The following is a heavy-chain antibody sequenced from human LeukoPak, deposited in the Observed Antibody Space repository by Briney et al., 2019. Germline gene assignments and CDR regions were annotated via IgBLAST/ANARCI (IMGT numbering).Heavy chain of an antibody. CDR1: GFTFSSYA. CDR3: ARDLIRYCSGGSCYPDY. Sequence: PGRSLRLSCAASGFTFSSYAMHWVRQAPGKGLEWVAVISYDGSNKYYADSVKGRFTISRDNSKNTLYLQMNSLRAEDTAVYYCARDLIRYCSGGSCYPDYWGQGTLVTVSS. V-gene: IGHV3-30*04. CDR2: ISYDGSNK. D-gene: IGHD2-15*01. J-gene: IGHJ4*02.